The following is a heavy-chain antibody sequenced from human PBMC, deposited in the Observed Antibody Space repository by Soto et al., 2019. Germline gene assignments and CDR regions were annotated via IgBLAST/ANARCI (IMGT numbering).Heavy chain of an antibody. CDR1: GFTFSRYE. CDR3: ARDRGYTTGWYGGALDF. V-gene: IGHV3-48*03. Sequence: EEQLVESGGGLVQPGESLRVSCAASGFTFSRYEMNWVRQAPGKGLEWVASIGTRGSSIFYADSVKGRFSISRDNDNDSVSLVMNILRVDDTAVYYCARDRGYTTGWYGGALDFWGQGTLVTVSS. J-gene: IGHJ4*02. CDR2: IGTRGSSI. D-gene: IGHD6-19*01.